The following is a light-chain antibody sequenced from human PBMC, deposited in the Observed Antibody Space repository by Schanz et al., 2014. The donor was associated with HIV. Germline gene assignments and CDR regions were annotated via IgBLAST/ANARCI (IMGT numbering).Light chain of an antibody. Sequence: QSALTQPRSVSGSPGQSVAISCTGTSSDVGGYNYVSWYQQHPGKAPKLMIYHVTKRPSGVPDRFSGSKSGNTASLTISGLQAEDEADYFCQSFDSSLNGVVFGGGTKLTVL. CDR3: QSFDSSLNGVV. CDR1: SSDVGGYNY. CDR2: HVT. V-gene: IGLV2-11*01. J-gene: IGLJ3*02.